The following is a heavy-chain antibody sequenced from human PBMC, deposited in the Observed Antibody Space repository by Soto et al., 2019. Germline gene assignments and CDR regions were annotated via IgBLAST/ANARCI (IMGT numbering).Heavy chain of an antibody. J-gene: IGHJ6*02. CDR3: STSSRNEYHFAMDA. CDR1: GLSVSSSD. D-gene: IGHD6-6*01. Sequence: EVPLVETGGGLIQPGGSLRLSCAASGLSVSSSDMSWVRQASGKGLEWVSVIYSGGSTHDADSVKGRFTISRDNSKNTVHLQMNSLRVDDTAVYFCSTSSRNEYHFAMDAWGQGTTVIASS. V-gene: IGHV3-53*02. CDR2: IYSGGST.